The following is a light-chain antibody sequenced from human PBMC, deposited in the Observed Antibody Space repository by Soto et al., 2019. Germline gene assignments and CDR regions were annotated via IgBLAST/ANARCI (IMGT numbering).Light chain of an antibody. CDR1: SSDVGAYYH. Sequence: QSVLTQPPSASGSPAQSVTIPCPGTSSDVGAYYHVSWYQQHPGKARKLIIYELAKRPAGVPDRFFGSKSGNTASLTVSALPAVEEGDYCCSSDAGGHNYGFRSGAKGTVL. CDR3: SSDAGGHNYG. CDR2: ELA. V-gene: IGLV2-8*01. J-gene: IGLJ1*01.